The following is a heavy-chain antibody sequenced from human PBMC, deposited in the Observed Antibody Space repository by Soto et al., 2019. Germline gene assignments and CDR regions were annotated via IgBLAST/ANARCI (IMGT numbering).Heavy chain of an antibody. Sequence: QVQLVQSGAEVKKPGSSVKVSCKASGGTFSSYAISWVRQAPGQGLEWMGWIIPIFGTANYAQKFQGRVTIPADKSTSTAYMELSSMRSEDTAVYYCARTVRGYQSFDYWGQGTLVTVSS. CDR1: GGTFSSYA. V-gene: IGHV1-69*06. D-gene: IGHD2-2*01. CDR2: IIPIFGTA. CDR3: ARTVRGYQSFDY. J-gene: IGHJ4*02.